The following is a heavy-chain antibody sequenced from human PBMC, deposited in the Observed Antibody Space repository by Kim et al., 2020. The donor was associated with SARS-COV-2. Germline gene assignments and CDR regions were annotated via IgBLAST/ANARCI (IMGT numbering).Heavy chain of an antibody. V-gene: IGHV3-21*01. Sequence: GGSLRLSCAASGFTFRSFGMNWVRQAPGKGLEWVSSISSGSYIYYADSVKGRFTISRDNAKNSLYLQMNSLRAEDTAVYYCARGPGAFGSGRPHWGQGTLVTVSS. CDR1: GFTFRSFG. J-gene: IGHJ4*02. CDR3: ARGPGAFGSGRPH. CDR2: ISSGSYI. D-gene: IGHD3-10*01.